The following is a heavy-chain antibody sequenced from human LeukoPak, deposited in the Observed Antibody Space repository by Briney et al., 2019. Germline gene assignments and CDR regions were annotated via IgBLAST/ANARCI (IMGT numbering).Heavy chain of an antibody. D-gene: IGHD6-13*01. CDR1: GYTFTSYY. CDR3: ATTNRRVAAAGQYYLDY. J-gene: IGHJ4*02. CDR2: INPSGGST. Sequence: ASVKVSCKASGYTFTSYYMHWVRQVPGQGLERMGIINPSGGSTSYAQKFQGRVTMTRDMSTSTVYMELSSLRSEDTAVYYCATTNRRVAAAGQYYLDYWGQGTLVTVSS. V-gene: IGHV1-46*01.